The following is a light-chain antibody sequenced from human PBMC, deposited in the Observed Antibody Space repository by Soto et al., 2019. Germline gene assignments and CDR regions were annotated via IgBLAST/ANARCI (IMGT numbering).Light chain of an antibody. Sequence: EIVLTQSPGTLSLSPGERATLSCRASQSVSNNYLAWYQQKPGQAPRLLIYSASTRATGIPDRFSGSGSGTDLTLTISRLEPEDFAVYYCQQYSNWPPITFGQGTRLEIK. V-gene: IGKV3-20*01. J-gene: IGKJ5*01. CDR1: QSVSNNY. CDR3: QQYSNWPPIT. CDR2: SAS.